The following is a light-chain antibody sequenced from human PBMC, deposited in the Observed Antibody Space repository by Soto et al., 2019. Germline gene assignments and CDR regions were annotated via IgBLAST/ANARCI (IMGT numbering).Light chain of an antibody. J-gene: IGLJ1*01. CDR3: NSYSSTSFYV. V-gene: IGLV2-14*01. CDR2: EVS. Sequence: SVLTQPASVSGSPGQSITISCTGTSSDVGGYTYVSWYQQHPGKAPKLMIYEVSNRPSGVSTRFSGSKSGNTASLTISGLQAEDEAEYYCNSYSSTSFYVFGTGTKATVL. CDR1: SSDVGGYTY.